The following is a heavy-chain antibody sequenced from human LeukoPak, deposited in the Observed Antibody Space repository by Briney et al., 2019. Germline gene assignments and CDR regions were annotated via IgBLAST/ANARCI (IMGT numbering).Heavy chain of an antibody. D-gene: IGHD3-16*01. CDR3: GKDLSWGSTDY. J-gene: IGHJ4*02. V-gene: IGHV3-74*01. Sequence: GGSLRLSCAASGFVFSNNWMYWVRQAPGRGLVWVSRINSDGRSIGYADFVKDRFTISRDNAKNTLFLQMNSLTVEDTAIYYCGKDLSWGSTDYWGQGTLVTVSS. CDR2: INSDGRSI. CDR1: GFVFSNNW.